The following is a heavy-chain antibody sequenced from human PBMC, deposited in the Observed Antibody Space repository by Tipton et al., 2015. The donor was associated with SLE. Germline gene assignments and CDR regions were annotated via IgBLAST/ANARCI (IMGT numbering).Heavy chain of an antibody. J-gene: IGHJ4*02. CDR3: ASRSRGDPWADFDN. Sequence: TLSLTCTVSGGSISSSSYYWGWIRQPPGKGLEWIGYIYYTGSTNYNPSLKSRVTISVDTSKNEFSLNLRSVTAADTAVYYCASRSRGDPWADFDNWGQGTLVTVSS. CDR2: IYYTGST. D-gene: IGHD3-16*02. CDR1: GGSISSSSYY. V-gene: IGHV4-61*05.